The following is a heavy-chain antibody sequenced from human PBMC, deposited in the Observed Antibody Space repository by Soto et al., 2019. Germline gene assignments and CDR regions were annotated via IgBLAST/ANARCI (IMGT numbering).Heavy chain of an antibody. V-gene: IGHV1-3*01. CDR3: VREAYGKLSAFDN. J-gene: IGHJ3*02. CDR1: GYTFTSYA. CDR2: INAGNGNT. Sequence: ASVKVSCKASGYTFTSYAMHWVRQAPGQRLEWMGWINAGNGNTKYSQKFQGRVTITRDTSASTAYMELSSLRSEDTAVYYCVREAYGKLSAFDNWGQGTMVTVSS. D-gene: IGHD4-17*01.